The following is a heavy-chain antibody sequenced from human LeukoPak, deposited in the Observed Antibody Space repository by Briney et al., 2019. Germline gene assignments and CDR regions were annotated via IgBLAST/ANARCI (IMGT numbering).Heavy chain of an antibody. V-gene: IGHV4-39*01. CDR1: SGSITTSNYY. CDR3: ARHRDDSSGYYYSYYYYYYMDV. Sequence: PSETLSLTCTVSSGSITTSNYYWGWVRQPPGKALEWIGNIFYSGSTYYNPSLKSRVTISVDTSKNQFSLKLSSVTAADTAVYYCARHRDDSSGYYYSYYYYYYMDVWGKGTTVTISS. D-gene: IGHD3-22*01. J-gene: IGHJ6*03. CDR2: IFYSGST.